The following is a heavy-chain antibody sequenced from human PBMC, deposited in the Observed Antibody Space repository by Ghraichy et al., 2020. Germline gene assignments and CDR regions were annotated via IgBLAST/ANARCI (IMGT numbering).Heavy chain of an antibody. CDR2: MNPNSGNT. CDR3: VTGAVAPPEEVFDY. Sequence: ASVKVSCKASGYTFTSYDINWVRQATGQGLEWMGWMNPNSGNTGYAQKFQGRVTMTRNTSISTAYMELSSLRSEDTAVYYCVTGAVAPPEEVFDYWGQGTLVTVSS. CDR1: GYTFTSYD. D-gene: IGHD6-19*01. J-gene: IGHJ4*02. V-gene: IGHV1-8*01.